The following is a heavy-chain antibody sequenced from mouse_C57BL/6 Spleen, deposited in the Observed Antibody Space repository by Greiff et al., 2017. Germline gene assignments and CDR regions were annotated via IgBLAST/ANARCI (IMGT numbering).Heavy chain of an antibody. J-gene: IGHJ1*03. V-gene: IGHV1-64*01. CDR1: GYTFTSYG. D-gene: IGHD1-1*01. CDR3: ASSDYGSSYWYFDV. Sequence: QVQLQQPGAELVKPGASVKLSCKASGYTFTSYGMHWVKQRPGKGLEWIGMIPPNSGSTNYNEKFKSKATLTVDKASSTAYMQLSSLTSEDSAVYYCASSDYGSSYWYFDVWGTGTTVTVSS. CDR2: IPPNSGST.